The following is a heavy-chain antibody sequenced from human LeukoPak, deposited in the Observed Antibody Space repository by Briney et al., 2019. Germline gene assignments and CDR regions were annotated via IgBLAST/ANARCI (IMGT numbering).Heavy chain of an antibody. D-gene: IGHD1-26*01. V-gene: IGHV4-38-2*02. CDR2: IYHSGST. CDR3: ARNAITMGATTPFDI. J-gene: IGHJ3*02. CDR1: GYSISSGYC. Sequence: PSETLSLTCTVSGYSISSGYCWGWIRQPPGKGLEWIGSIYHSGSTYYNPSLKSRVTISVDTSKNQFSLKLSSVTAADTAVYYCARNAITMGATTPFDIWGQGTMVTVSS.